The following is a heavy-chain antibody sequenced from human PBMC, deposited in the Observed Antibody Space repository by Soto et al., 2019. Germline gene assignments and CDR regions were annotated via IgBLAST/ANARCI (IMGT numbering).Heavy chain of an antibody. Sequence: ASVKVSCKASGYTFTNYYIHWVRQAPGQGLEWLGCFNPNGGSTNYAQTFQGRVTMTEDTSTATAYMELSSLRSEDTAVYYCASVLRHGCDYWGQGTLVTVSS. CDR2: FNPNGGST. CDR3: ASVLRHGCDY. CDR1: GYTFTNYY. D-gene: IGHD2-15*01. V-gene: IGHV1-46*01. J-gene: IGHJ4*02.